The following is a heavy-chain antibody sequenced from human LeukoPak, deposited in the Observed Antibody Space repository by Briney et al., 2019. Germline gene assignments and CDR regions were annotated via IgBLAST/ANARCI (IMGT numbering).Heavy chain of an antibody. CDR3: ATEKLLWFGEQPPRWFDP. V-gene: IGHV1-24*01. Sequence: ASVKVSCKVSGYTLTELSMHWVRQAPGKGLEWMGGFDPEDGETIYAQKFQGRVTMTEDTSTDTAYMELSSLRSEDTAVYYCATEKLLWFGEQPPRWFDPWGQGTLVTVSS. CDR2: FDPEDGET. D-gene: IGHD3-10*01. J-gene: IGHJ5*02. CDR1: GYTLTELS.